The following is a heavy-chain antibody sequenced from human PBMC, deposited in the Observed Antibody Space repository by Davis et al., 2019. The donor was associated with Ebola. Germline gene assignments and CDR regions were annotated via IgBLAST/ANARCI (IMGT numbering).Heavy chain of an antibody. V-gene: IGHV4-39*01. J-gene: IGHJ4*02. CDR2: IYYSGTS. D-gene: IGHD2-21*01. Sequence: SGTLSLTCTVSGGSIGSATYYWGWIRQPPGRGLVWLASIYYSGTSYYNPSRKSRVTISVDTSKNQFSLKLSSVTAADTGVYYCARHPGVVIAFFDYWGQGTVVPVSS. CDR3: ARHPGVVIAFFDY. CDR1: GGSIGSATYY.